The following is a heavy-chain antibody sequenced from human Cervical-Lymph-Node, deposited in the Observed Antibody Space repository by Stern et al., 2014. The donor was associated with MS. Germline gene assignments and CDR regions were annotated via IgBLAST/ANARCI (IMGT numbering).Heavy chain of an antibody. D-gene: IGHD3-3*01. CDR2: ISYDGSNK. Sequence: VQLVESGGGVVQPGRSLRLSCAASGFTFSVYGMHWVRQAPGKGLEWVALISYDGSNKSYEDSVKGRFTISRDNSKDTLYLQMNSLRSEDTAVYYCTKRESDFWSGGFDPWGQGTLVTVSS. CDR3: TKRESDFWSGGFDP. CDR1: GFTFSVYG. J-gene: IGHJ5*02. V-gene: IGHV3-30*18.